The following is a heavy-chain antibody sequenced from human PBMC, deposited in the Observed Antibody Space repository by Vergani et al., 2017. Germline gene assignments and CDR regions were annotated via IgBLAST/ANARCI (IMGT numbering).Heavy chain of an antibody. V-gene: IGHV4-59*11. D-gene: IGHD2-2*01. Sequence: QVQLQESGPGLVKSSETLCLTCSVSFDSIRNLYCNWIRQPPGKGLEWIGSIHYSENTNYNPSLKTRVTISVDTSKNQFSLKLNSVTAADTAMYYCARMGGYXEGDAFRIGYFDSWGPGILVTVSS. CDR3: ARMGGYXEGDAFRIGYFDS. CDR1: FDSIRNLY. CDR2: IHYSENT. J-gene: IGHJ4*02.